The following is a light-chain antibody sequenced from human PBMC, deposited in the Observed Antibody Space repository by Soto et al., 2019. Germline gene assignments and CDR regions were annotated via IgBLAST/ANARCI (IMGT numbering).Light chain of an antibody. CDR2: DVS. CDR3: CSFAGNVFV. Sequence: QSALTQPRSVSGSPGQSVTISCGGTSNDVGAYDYVSWYQQYPGKVPKLMIYDVSKRPSGVPDRFSGSKSGNTASLTISGLQAEDEADYYCCSFAGNVFVFGTGTKLTVL. J-gene: IGLJ1*01. V-gene: IGLV2-11*01. CDR1: SNDVGAYDY.